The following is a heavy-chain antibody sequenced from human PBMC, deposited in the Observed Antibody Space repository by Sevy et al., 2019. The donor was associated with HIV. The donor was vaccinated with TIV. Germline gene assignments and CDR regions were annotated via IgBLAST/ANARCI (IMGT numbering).Heavy chain of an antibody. CDR3: TKESLRGTYIRGDYDH. Sequence: GGSLRLSCTGFGFTFKVFGMHWVRQAPGKGPEWLAVISSDGSNQNYADSVKDRFTISRDNSKNLLFLQMNSLIPNDTAVYFCTKESLRGTYIRGDYDHWGQGTLVTVSS. J-gene: IGHJ4*02. CDR1: GFTFKVFG. V-gene: IGHV3-30*18. CDR2: ISSDGSNQ. D-gene: IGHD3-10*02.